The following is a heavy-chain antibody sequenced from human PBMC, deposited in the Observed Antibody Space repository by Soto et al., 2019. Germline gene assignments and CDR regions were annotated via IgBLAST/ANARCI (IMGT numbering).Heavy chain of an antibody. J-gene: IGHJ6*02. CDR1: GGTFSSYA. CDR3: ARGDTAMVPLTYYYYYGLDV. D-gene: IGHD5-18*01. Sequence: GASVKVSCKASGGTFSSYAISWVRQAPGQGLEWMGGIIPIFGTANYAQKFQGRVTITADESTSTAYMELSSLRSEDTAVYYCARGDTAMVPLTYYYYYGLDVWGQGTTVTVSS. CDR2: IIPIFGTA. V-gene: IGHV1-69*13.